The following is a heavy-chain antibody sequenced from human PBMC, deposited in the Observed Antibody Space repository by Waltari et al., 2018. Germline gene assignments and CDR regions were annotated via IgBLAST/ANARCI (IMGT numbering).Heavy chain of an antibody. D-gene: IGHD5-12*01. V-gene: IGHV4-34*01. J-gene: IGHJ4*02. CDR1: GESFSDNF. CDR2: ITNTGTT. Sequence: QVQLQQSGAGLLKPSETLSLTCAVYGESFSDNFWSWIRQRPGRGLEGIGEITNTGTTNYNPSLKSRVTISVDTSKHQFSLKLSFVTAADTAVYYCARNRWLPFDYWGQGTPVTVSS. CDR3: ARNRWLPFDY.